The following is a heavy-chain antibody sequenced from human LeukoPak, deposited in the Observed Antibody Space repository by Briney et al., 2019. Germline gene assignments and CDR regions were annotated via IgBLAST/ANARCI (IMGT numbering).Heavy chain of an antibody. CDR2: TYYSGGT. V-gene: IGHV4-39*07. CDR1: GGSISSSSYY. D-gene: IGHD3-3*01. J-gene: IGHJ3*02. Sequence: SETLSLTCTVSGGSISSSSYYWGWIRQPPGKGLEWIGSTYYSGGTYYNPSLKSRVTISVDTSKNQFSLKLSSVTAADTAVYYCAGSTHYDFWSGYTHDAFDIWGQGTMVTVSS. CDR3: AGSTHYDFWSGYTHDAFDI.